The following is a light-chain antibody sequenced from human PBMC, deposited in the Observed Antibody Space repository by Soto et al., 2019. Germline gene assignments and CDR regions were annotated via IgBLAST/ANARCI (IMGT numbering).Light chain of an antibody. Sequence: QSALTQPASVSGSPGQSITISCTGTSNDVGNYNLVSWYQQHPGKAPKLMIYEGSKRPSGVSNRFSGSKSDNTASLTISGLQAEDEADYYCCSYACSSTVVFGGGTKLTVL. CDR2: EGS. CDR1: SNDVGNYNL. CDR3: CSYACSSTVV. V-gene: IGLV2-23*03. J-gene: IGLJ2*01.